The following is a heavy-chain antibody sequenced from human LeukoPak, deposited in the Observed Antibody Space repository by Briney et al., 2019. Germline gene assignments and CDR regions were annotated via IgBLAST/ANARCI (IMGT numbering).Heavy chain of an antibody. Sequence: SETLSLTCTVSGGSISSSSYYWGWIRQPPGKGLEWIGSIYYSGSTYYNPSLKSRVTISVDTSKNQFSLKLSSVTAADTAVYYCARDVGYSSSWYAFDYWGQGTLVTVSS. CDR2: IYYSGST. V-gene: IGHV4-39*01. J-gene: IGHJ4*02. CDR3: ARDVGYSSSWYAFDY. D-gene: IGHD6-13*01. CDR1: GGSISSSSYY.